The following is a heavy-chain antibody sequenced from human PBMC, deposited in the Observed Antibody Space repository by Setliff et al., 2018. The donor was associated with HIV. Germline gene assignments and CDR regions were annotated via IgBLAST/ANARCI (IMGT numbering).Heavy chain of an antibody. J-gene: IGHJ4*02. CDR1: GYTFTSYD. CDR2: MNPNSGHT. CDR3: ARGSGFIEAAGTDY. Sequence: ASVKVSCKASGYTFTSYDINWVRQATGQGLEWMGWMNPNSGHTGYAQKFQGRVAITSDTSISTAYMELSSLRSEDTAVYYCARGSGFIEAAGTDYWGQGTLVTVSS. D-gene: IGHD6-13*01. V-gene: IGHV1-8*03.